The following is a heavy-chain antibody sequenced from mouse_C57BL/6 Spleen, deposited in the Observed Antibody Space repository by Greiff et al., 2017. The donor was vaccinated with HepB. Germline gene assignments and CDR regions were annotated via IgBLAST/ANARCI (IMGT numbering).Heavy chain of an antibody. J-gene: IGHJ2*01. CDR3: ASLFCDGYDRRVGFDY. V-gene: IGHV1-53*01. CDR1: GYTFTSYW. Sequence: LQQPGTELVKPGASVKLSCKASGYTFTSYWMHWVKQRPGQGLEWIGNINPSNGGTNYNEKFKSKATLTVDKSSSTAYMQLSSLTSEDSAVYYCASLFCDGYDRRVGFDYWGQGTTLTVSS. D-gene: IGHD2-2*01. CDR2: INPSNGGT.